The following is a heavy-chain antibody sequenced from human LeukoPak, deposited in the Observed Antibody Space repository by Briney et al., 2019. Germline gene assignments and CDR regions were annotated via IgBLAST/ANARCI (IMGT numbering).Heavy chain of an antibody. CDR3: AKDQRRLYIDY. CDR1: GFVFRSYG. V-gene: IGHV3-NL1*01. J-gene: IGHJ4*02. Sequence: GGSLRLSCAASGFVFRSYGMNWVRQAPGKGLEWVSGIYTNGRDTRYADSVKGRFTISRDNSKNTLYLQMHSLRAEDTAVYYCAKDQRRLYIDYWGQGTLVTVSS. CDR2: IYTNGRDT.